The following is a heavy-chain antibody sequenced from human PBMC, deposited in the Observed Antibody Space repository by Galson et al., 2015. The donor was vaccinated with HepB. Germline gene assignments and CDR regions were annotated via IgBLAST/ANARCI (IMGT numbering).Heavy chain of an antibody. CDR2: ISAHGGNT. V-gene: IGHV1-18*04. CDR1: GYTFTSNG. D-gene: IGHD4/OR15-4a*01. Sequence: SVKVSCKASGYTFTSNGISWVRQTPRQGLEWLGWISAHGGNTKYAQKYQGRITLTRDTSTSTAYVELRSLRSDDTAAYYCARDRDYRFDYWGQGTLVTVSS. J-gene: IGHJ4*02. CDR3: ARDRDYRFDY.